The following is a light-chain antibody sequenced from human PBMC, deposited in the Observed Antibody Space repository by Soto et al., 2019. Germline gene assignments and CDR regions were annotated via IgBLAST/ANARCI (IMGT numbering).Light chain of an antibody. CDR1: QSVSSRY. J-gene: IGKJ1*01. V-gene: IGKV3-20*01. Sequence: EIVLTQSPGTLSLSPGERATLSCRASQSVSSRYLAWYQQKPGQAPRLLIYDTSSRTTGIPDRFSGSGSGTDFTLTISRLEPEDFAVYFCQHYGDSRTFGQGTKV. CDR2: DTS. CDR3: QHYGDSRT.